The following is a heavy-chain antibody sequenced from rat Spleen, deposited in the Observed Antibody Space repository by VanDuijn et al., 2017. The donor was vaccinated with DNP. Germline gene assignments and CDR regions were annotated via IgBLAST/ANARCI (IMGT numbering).Heavy chain of an antibody. CDR3: ARPDY. V-gene: IGHV5-22*01. CDR2: IGSPAYAP. Sequence: EVQFLESGGGLVQPGRSLKLSCAASGFTFSAYYMAWVRQAPAKGLEWVAYIGSPAYAPYYTDSVKGRFAISRDNAKSTLYLQMNSLRSEDMATYYCARPDYWGQGVMVTVSS. CDR1: GFTFSAYY. J-gene: IGHJ2*01.